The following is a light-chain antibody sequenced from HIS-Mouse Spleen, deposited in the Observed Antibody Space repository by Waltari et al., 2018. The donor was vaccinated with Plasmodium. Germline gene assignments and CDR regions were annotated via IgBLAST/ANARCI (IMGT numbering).Light chain of an antibody. CDR3: QQSYSTWT. J-gene: IGKJ1*01. CDR1: QSISSY. V-gene: IGKV1-39*01. CDR2: AAS. Sequence: DIQMTQSPSSLSASVGDRVTITCRASQSISSYLNWYQQKPGKAPKLLIYAASSLQSGVPSRFSGSGSGTDFTLTNSSLQPEYFATYYCQQSYSTWTFGQGTKVEIK.